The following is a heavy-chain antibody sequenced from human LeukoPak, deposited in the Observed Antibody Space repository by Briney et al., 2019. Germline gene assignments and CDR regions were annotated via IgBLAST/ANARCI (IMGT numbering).Heavy chain of an antibody. J-gene: IGHJ4*02. CDR2: INHSGST. CDR1: GGSFSGYY. CDR3: ARGQRITIFGGPLYYFDY. D-gene: IGHD3-3*01. Sequence: PSETLSLTCAVYGGSFSGYYWSWIRQPPGKGLEWIGEINHSGSTNYNPSLKSRVTISVDTSKNQFSLKLSSVTAADTAVYYCARGQRITIFGGPLYYFDYWGQGTLVTVSS. V-gene: IGHV4-34*01.